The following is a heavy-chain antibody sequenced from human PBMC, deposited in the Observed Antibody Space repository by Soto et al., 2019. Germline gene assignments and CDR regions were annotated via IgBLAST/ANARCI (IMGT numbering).Heavy chain of an antibody. D-gene: IGHD2-2*01. CDR3: AREAGYCSRTSCYRRAFDT. Sequence: EVQLVESGGDLVQPGGSLRLSCAASGFTFSGHWMHWVRQVPGKGLEWVSRINTDGGTSAYAESVKGRFTISRDNANNTLYLQMNGMRAEDTAVYYCAREAGYCSRTSCYRRAFDTWGQGTTVTVSS. CDR1: GFTFSGHW. V-gene: IGHV3-74*03. CDR2: INTDGGTS. J-gene: IGHJ3*02.